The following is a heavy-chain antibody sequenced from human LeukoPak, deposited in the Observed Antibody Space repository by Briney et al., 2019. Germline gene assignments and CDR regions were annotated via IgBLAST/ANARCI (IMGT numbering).Heavy chain of an antibody. CDR2: IYYSGST. CDR1: GGSISSSSYY. J-gene: IGHJ5*02. Sequence: SETLSLTCTVSGGSISSSSYYWGWIRQPPGKGLEWIGSIYYSGSTYYNPSLKSRVTISVDTSKNQFSLKLSSVTAADTAVYYCARHFPQSCGYRLHLTGGGFDPWGQGTLVTVSS. V-gene: IGHV4-39*01. D-gene: IGHD3-22*01. CDR3: ARHFPQSCGYRLHLTGGGFDP.